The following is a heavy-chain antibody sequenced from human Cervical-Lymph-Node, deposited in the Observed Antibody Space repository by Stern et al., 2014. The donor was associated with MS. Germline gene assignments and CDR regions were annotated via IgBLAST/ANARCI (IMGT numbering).Heavy chain of an antibody. CDR2: IYYSGYT. V-gene: IGHV4-59*08. CDR1: GESIAGYY. Sequence: QVQLVESGPGLVKPSETLSLTCTVSGESIAGYYWNWIRQPPGKGLEWIGYIYYSGYTTYNPPLKSRVTISLDTSKSHFSLKVTSVTAADTAIYYCARQKWDRDTYFEYWGQGSLVTVSS. J-gene: IGHJ4*02. D-gene: IGHD1-26*01. CDR3: ARQKWDRDTYFEY.